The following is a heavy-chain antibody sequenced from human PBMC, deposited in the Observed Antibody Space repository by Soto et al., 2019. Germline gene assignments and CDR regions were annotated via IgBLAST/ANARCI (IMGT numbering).Heavy chain of an antibody. Sequence: SVTLSLTCTVSGGSISSGGYYWSWIRQHPGKGLEWIGYIYYSGSTYYNPSLKSRVTISVDTSKNQFSLKLSSVTAADTAVYYCASGRRYYDSSGYYFDAFDIWGHGTMVTVSS. CDR2: IYYSGST. J-gene: IGHJ3*02. V-gene: IGHV4-31*03. CDR3: ASGRRYYDSSGYYFDAFDI. CDR1: GGSISSGGYY. D-gene: IGHD3-22*01.